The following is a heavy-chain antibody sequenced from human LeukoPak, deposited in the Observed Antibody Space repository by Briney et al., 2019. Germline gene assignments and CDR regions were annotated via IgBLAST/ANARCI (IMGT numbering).Heavy chain of an antibody. Sequence: APVEVSCKASGYTFTRYGITWVRQAPGQGLEWMRWLNPYNGNTNYAQKLQGRVTMTTDTSTSTAYMELRSLRSDDTAVYYCARGGSGSYGGGYYFDYWGQGTLVTVSS. CDR1: GYTFTRYG. V-gene: IGHV1-18*01. CDR2: LNPYNGNT. D-gene: IGHD6-19*01. J-gene: IGHJ4*01. CDR3: ARGGSGSYGGGYYFDY.